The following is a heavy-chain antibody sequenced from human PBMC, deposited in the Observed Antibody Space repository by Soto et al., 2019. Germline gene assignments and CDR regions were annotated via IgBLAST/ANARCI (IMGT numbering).Heavy chain of an antibody. D-gene: IGHD3-10*01. Sequence: SETLSLTCAVYGGSFSGYYWSWIRQPPGKGLEWIGEINHSGSTNYNPSLKSRVTISVDTSKNQFSLKLSSVTAADTAVYYCARTYYYGSGSYYNGFDYWGQGTLVT. CDR2: INHSGST. J-gene: IGHJ4*02. CDR1: GGSFSGYY. CDR3: ARTYYYGSGSYYNGFDY. V-gene: IGHV4-34*01.